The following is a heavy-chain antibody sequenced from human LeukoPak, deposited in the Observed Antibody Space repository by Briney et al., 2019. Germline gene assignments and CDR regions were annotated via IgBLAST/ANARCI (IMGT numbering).Heavy chain of an antibody. V-gene: IGHV1-2*02. CDR2: INPNSGGT. CDR1: GYTFTGYY. D-gene: IGHD5-12*01. CDR3: ARVSPPGYSGYDFDY. J-gene: IGHJ4*02. Sequence: ASVKVSCKASGYTFTGYYMHWVRQAPGQGLEWMGWINPNSGGTNYAQKFQGRVTMTRDTSISTAYMVLSRLRSDDTAVYYCARVSPPGYSGYDFDYWGQGTLVTVSS.